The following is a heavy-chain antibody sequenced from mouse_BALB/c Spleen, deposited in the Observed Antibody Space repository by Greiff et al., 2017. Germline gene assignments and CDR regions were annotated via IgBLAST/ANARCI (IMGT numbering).Heavy chain of an antibody. D-gene: IGHD2-3*01. CDR1: GFSLTSYG. CDR3: ARGIYDDYAMDY. CDR2: IWAGGST. J-gene: IGHJ4*01. V-gene: IGHV2-9*02. Sequence: VKLMESGPGLVAPSQSLSITCTVSGFSLTSYGVHWVRQPPGKGLEWLGVIWAGGSTNYNSALMSRLSISKDNSKSQVFLKMNSLQTDDTAMYYCARGIYDDYAMDYWGQGTSVTVSS.